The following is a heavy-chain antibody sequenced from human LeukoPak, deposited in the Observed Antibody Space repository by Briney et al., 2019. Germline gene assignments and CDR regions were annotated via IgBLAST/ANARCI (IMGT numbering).Heavy chain of an antibody. D-gene: IGHD3-9*01. V-gene: IGHV3-30*04. J-gene: IGHJ4*02. CDR3: ARDGPYYDILTGYNYFDY. Sequence: PGGSLRLSCAASGFTSSSYAMHWVRQAPGKGLEWVAVISYDGSNKYYADSVKGRFTISRDNSKNTLYLQMNSLRAEDTAVYYCARDGPYYDILTGYNYFDYWGQGTLVTVSS. CDR1: GFTSSSYA. CDR2: ISYDGSNK.